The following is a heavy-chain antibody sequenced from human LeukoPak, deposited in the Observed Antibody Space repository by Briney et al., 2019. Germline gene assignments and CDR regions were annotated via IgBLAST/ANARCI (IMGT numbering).Heavy chain of an antibody. Sequence: GGSLRLSCAASGFTFSSYWMSWVRQAPGKGLEWVANIKHDGSEKYYVDSVKGRFTISRDNAKNSLYLQMNSLRAEDTAVYYCARLQSRQLLWGLTFDYWGQGTLVTVSS. CDR3: ARLQSRQLLWGLTFDY. D-gene: IGHD2-2*01. V-gene: IGHV3-7*01. CDR1: GFTFSSYW. J-gene: IGHJ4*02. CDR2: IKHDGSEK.